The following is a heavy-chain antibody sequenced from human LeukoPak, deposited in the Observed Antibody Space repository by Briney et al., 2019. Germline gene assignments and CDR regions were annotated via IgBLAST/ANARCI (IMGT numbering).Heavy chain of an antibody. CDR3: ASKDYYDSSGYLVSWFDP. J-gene: IGHJ5*02. V-gene: IGHV4-34*01. CDR1: GGSFSNYY. D-gene: IGHD3-22*01. Sequence: SETLSLTCAVYGGSFSNYYWSCIRQPPGKGLEWIGEINHSGSTNYNPSLKSRVTISVDTSKNQFSLKLNSVTAADTAVYYCASKDYYDSSGYLVSWFDPWGQGTLVTVSS. CDR2: INHSGST.